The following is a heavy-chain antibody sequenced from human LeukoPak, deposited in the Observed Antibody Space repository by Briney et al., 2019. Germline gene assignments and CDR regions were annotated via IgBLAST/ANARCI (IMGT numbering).Heavy chain of an antibody. V-gene: IGHV1-2*02. J-gene: IGHJ5*02. Sequence: PLASVKVSCKASGYTFTSYGISWVRQAPGQGLEWMGWINPNSGGTNYAQKFQGRVTMTRDTSISTAYMELSRLRSDDTAVYYCARGPQLAYNWFDPWGQGTLVTVSS. CDR1: GYTFTSYG. CDR2: INPNSGGT. D-gene: IGHD6-13*01. CDR3: ARGPQLAYNWFDP.